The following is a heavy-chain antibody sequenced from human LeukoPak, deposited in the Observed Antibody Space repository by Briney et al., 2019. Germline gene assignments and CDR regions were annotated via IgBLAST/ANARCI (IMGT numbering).Heavy chain of an antibody. CDR3: AKGPSLTRGYSYGYGQYFQH. V-gene: IGHV3-23*01. CDR2: TSGSGGST. D-gene: IGHD5-18*01. J-gene: IGHJ1*01. CDR1: GFTFSSYA. Sequence: GGSLRLSCAASGFTFSSYAMSWVRQAPGKGLEWVSATSGSGGSTYYADSVKGRFTISRDNSKNTLYLQMNSLRAEDTAVYYCAKGPSLTRGYSYGYGQYFQHWGQGTLVTVSS.